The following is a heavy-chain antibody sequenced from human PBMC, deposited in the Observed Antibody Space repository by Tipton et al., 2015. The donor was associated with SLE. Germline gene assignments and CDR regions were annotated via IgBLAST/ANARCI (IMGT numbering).Heavy chain of an antibody. J-gene: IGHJ6*02. CDR2: IYYSGST. CDR3: ARAYNDFWSGLYYYYGMDV. CDR1: GGSTSSHY. V-gene: IGHV4-59*08. Sequence: TLSLTCTVSGGSTSSHYWSWIRQPPGKGLEWIGYIYYSGSTNYNPSLKSRVTIAVDTSKNQFSLKLKSVTAADTAVYYCARAYNDFWSGLYYYYGMDVWGQGTTVSVSS. D-gene: IGHD3-3*01.